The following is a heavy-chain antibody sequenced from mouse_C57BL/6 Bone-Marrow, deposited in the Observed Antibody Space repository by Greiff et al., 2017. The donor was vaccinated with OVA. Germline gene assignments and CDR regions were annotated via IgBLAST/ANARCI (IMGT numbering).Heavy chain of an antibody. CDR2: ISSGGSYT. CDR1: GFTFSSYG. D-gene: IGHD2-3*01. Sequence: EVKLMESGGDLVKPGGSLKLSCAASGFTFSSYGMSWVRQTPDKRLEWVATISSGGSYTYYPDSVKGRFTISRDNAKNTLYLQMSSLKSEDTAMYYCAREDDPPFAYWGQGTLVTVSA. CDR3: AREDDPPFAY. V-gene: IGHV5-6*01. J-gene: IGHJ3*01.